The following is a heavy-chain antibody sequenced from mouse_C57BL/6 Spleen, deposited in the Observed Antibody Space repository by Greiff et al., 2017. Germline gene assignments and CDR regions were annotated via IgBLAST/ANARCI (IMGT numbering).Heavy chain of an antibody. V-gene: IGHV1-50*01. CDR2: IDPSDSYT. J-gene: IGHJ1*03. Sequence: QVQLKQPGAELVKPGASVKLSCKASGYTFTSYWMQWVKQRPGQGLEWIGEIDPSDSYTNYNQKFKGKATLTVDTSSSTAYMQLSSLTSEDSAVYYCARSGYYYGSRDFDVWGTGTTVTVSS. CDR3: ARSGYYYGSRDFDV. D-gene: IGHD1-1*01. CDR1: GYTFTSYW.